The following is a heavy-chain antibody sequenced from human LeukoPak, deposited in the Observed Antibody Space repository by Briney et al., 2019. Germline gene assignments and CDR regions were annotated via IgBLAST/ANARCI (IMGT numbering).Heavy chain of an antibody. CDR3: AGDRATSYFDY. Sequence: GTSLRFSCAASGFTFRSHGMHWVRQAPGKGLEWVAFIWYDGSNKYYTDSVKGRFTISRDNSKNTLYLQMNSLRAEDTAVYYCAGDRATSYFDYWGQGALVTISS. CDR2: IWYDGSNK. CDR1: GFTFRSHG. V-gene: IGHV3-33*01. D-gene: IGHD1-26*01. J-gene: IGHJ4*02.